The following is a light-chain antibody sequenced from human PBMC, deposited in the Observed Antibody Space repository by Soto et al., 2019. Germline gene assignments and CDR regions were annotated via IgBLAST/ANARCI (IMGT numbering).Light chain of an antibody. V-gene: IGKV3-20*01. CDR2: GAS. J-gene: IGKJ1*01. CDR1: QSVTSNY. Sequence: VFTHSPFNVALPLADRATSSCWTSQSVTSNYLAWYQQKPGQAPRLLIFGASIRVTGIPDRFIGSGSGTDFTLTISRLEPEDFAVYYCQHYVTSLTTFGQGTKVDIK. CDR3: QHYVTSLTT.